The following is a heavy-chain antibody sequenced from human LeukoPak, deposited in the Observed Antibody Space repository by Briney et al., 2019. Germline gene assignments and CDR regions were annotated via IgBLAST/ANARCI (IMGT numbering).Heavy chain of an antibody. CDR1: GDSLNGYY. J-gene: IGHJ5*02. V-gene: IGHV4-4*07. CDR3: ARVDGDYGKGFDP. Sequence: SETLSLTCTVSGDSLNGYYWGWIRQPAGKGLEWIGRIFTSGITKYSPSLRSRVTMSIDTSKNQFSLNLSSVTAADTAVYYCARVDGDYGKGFDPWRQGTLVTFSS. D-gene: IGHD4-17*01. CDR2: IFTSGIT.